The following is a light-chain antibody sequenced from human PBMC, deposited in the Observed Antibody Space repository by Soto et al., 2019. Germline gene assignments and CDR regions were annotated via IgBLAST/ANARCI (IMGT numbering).Light chain of an antibody. Sequence: QSALTQPPSASGSPGQSVTISCTGTSSDVGGYNYVSWYQQHPGKAPKLMIYEVSKRPSGVPDRFSGSKSGNTASLTVSGLQADDGADYYCSSYAGSNNYVFGTGTKVTV. V-gene: IGLV2-8*01. J-gene: IGLJ1*01. CDR3: SSYAGSNNYV. CDR2: EVS. CDR1: SSDVGGYNY.